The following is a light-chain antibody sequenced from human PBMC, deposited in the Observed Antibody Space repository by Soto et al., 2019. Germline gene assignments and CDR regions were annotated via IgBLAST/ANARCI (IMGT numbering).Light chain of an antibody. CDR3: QQSYSTPEP. Sequence: DIQMTQSPSSLSASVGDRVTITCRASQSISSYLNWYQQKPGKAPKLLIYAASSLQSGVPSRFSGSGSGTDFTLTISSLQPADFATYYCQQSYSTPEPFGPGTKVDIK. V-gene: IGKV1-39*01. CDR1: QSISSY. CDR2: AAS. J-gene: IGKJ3*01.